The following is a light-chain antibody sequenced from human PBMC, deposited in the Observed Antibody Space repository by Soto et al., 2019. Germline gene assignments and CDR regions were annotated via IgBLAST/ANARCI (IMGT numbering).Light chain of an antibody. CDR3: GSYTTTSIF. CDR1: SSDVAGY. J-gene: IGLJ2*01. CDR2: EVD. Sequence: QSVLTQPASVSGSPGQSITISCTGTSSDVAGYVSWYQHYPGKAPKLVIYEVDNRPSGVSTRFSGSKSGNTASLTISGLQAEDEADYYCGSYTTTSIFFGGGTKVTVL. V-gene: IGLV2-14*01.